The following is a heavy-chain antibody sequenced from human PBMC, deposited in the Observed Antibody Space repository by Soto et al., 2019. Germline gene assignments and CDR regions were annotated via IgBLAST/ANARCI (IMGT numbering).Heavy chain of an antibody. Sequence: SGPTLVNPTQTFTLTCTFSGFSLSTSKMCVSWIRQPPGKGLEWIGYIYYSGSTYYNPSLKSRVTISVDTSKNQFSLNLSSVTAADTAMYYCARAGVATIYPGNNWFDPWGQGTLVTSPQ. V-gene: IGHV4-30-4*08. CDR3: ARAGVATIYPGNNWFDP. CDR2: IYYSGST. D-gene: IGHD5-12*01. CDR1: GFSLSTSKMC. J-gene: IGHJ5*02.